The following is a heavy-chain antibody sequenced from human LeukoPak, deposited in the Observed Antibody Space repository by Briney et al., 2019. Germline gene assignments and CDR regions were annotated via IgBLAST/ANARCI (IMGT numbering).Heavy chain of an antibody. V-gene: IGHV3-49*04. J-gene: IGHJ4*02. CDR1: GFTFSDYY. Sequence: GGSLRLSCAASGFTFSDYYMSWVRQAPGKVLEWVGFIRSKAYGGTTEYAASVKGRFTISRDDSKSIAYLQMNSLKTEDTAVYYCTRVSYYDQIDYWGQGTLVTVSS. D-gene: IGHD3-22*01. CDR2: IRSKAYGGTT. CDR3: TRVSYYDQIDY.